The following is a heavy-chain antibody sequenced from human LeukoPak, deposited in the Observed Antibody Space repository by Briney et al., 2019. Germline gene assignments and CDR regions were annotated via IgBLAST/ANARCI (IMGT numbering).Heavy chain of an antibody. D-gene: IGHD3-10*01. CDR2: ISYDGSNK. CDR1: GFTFSSYA. J-gene: IGHJ5*02. V-gene: IGHV3-30*04. CDR3: ARDTVRGSHPAPSNWFDP. Sequence: GRSLRLSCAASGFTFSSYAMHWVRQAPGKGLEWVAVISYDGSNKYYADSVKGRFTISRDNSKNTLYLQMNSLRAEDTAVYYCARDTVRGSHPAPSNWFDPWGQGTLVTVFS.